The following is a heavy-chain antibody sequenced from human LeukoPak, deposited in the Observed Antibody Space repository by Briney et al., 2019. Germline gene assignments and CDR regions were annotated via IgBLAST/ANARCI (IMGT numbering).Heavy chain of an antibody. CDR3: ARDWSYYHGSGSGYYYYYGMDV. V-gene: IGHV1-2*02. J-gene: IGHJ6*02. Sequence: ASVKVSCKASGYTFTGYYMHWVRQAAGQGLEWMGWINPNSGGTNYAQKLQGRVTMTTDTSTSTAYMELRSLRSDDTAVYYCARDWSYYHGSGSGYYYYYGMDVWGQGTTVTVSS. D-gene: IGHD3-10*01. CDR2: INPNSGGT. CDR1: GYTFTGYY.